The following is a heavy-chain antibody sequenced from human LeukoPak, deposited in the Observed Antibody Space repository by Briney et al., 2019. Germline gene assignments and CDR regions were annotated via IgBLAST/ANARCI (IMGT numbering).Heavy chain of an antibody. CDR2: ISGDGGST. J-gene: IGHJ4*02. D-gene: IGHD2-21*02. CDR3: AKDACGGDCTKNFDY. CDR1: GFTFDDYA. V-gene: IGHV3-43*02. Sequence: GGSLRLSCAASGFTFDDYAMHWVRQAPGKGLEWVSLISGDGGSTYYADSVKGRFTISRDNSKNSLYLQVNSLRTEDTALYYCAKDACGGDCTKNFDYWGQGTLVTVSS.